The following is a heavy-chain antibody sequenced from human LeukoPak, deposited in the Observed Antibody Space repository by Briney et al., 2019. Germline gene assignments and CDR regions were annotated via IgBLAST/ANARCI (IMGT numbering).Heavy chain of an antibody. Sequence: PETLSLTCTVSGGSISSSSYYWGWIRQPPGKGLEWIGTLFYSGSTNYKLSLKSRVTMSVDTSKNQFSLKVSSVPAADTAVYYCAVGHYYHSSGYLFDSWGQGTLVTVSS. CDR3: AVGHYYHSSGYLFDS. CDR1: GGSISSSSYY. V-gene: IGHV4-39*01. D-gene: IGHD3-22*01. CDR2: LFYSGST. J-gene: IGHJ4*02.